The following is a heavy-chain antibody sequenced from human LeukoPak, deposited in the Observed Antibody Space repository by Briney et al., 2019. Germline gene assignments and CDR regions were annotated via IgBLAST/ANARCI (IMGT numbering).Heavy chain of an antibody. CDR3: AKRGVVIRVILVGFHKEAYYFDS. CDR2: ISGGGGGT. Sequence: GGSLRLSCAVSGITLSNYAMTWVRQAPGKGLEWVAGISGGGGGTNYADSVKGRFTISRDNYKNTLYLQMNSLGAEDTAVYFCAKRGVVIRVILVGFHKEAYYFDSWGQGALVTVSS. V-gene: IGHV3-23*01. J-gene: IGHJ4*02. D-gene: IGHD3-22*01. CDR1: GITLSNYA.